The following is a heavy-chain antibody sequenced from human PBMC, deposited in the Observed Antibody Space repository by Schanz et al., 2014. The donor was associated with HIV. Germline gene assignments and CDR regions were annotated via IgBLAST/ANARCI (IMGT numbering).Heavy chain of an antibody. CDR2: IWYDGRNK. D-gene: IGHD2-15*01. J-gene: IGHJ6*02. CDR3: ARGSGPYYFSXGMDV. Sequence: QVQLVESGGGGVQPGRGGRGGREASGRKGNNNGMHWVRQAPGKGLEWVEVIWYDGRNKYYADSVKGRFTISRDNSKNTLYLQMNSLRAEDTAVYYCARGSGPYYFSXGMDVWGQGTTVTVSS. CDR1: GRKGNNNG. V-gene: IGHV3-33*01.